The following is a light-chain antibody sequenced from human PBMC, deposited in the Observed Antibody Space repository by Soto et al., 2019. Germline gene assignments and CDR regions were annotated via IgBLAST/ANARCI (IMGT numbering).Light chain of an antibody. CDR3: QHYKTYSRT. CDR1: QGISNY. Sequence: DIQMTQSPSAMSASVGDRVTITCRASQGISNYLAWYQQKPGKVPKRLIYDASSLQSGVPSRFSGSGSGTEFTLTISSLQPDDSATYYCQHYKTYSRTFGQGTKVDIK. CDR2: DAS. J-gene: IGKJ1*01. V-gene: IGKV1-17*03.